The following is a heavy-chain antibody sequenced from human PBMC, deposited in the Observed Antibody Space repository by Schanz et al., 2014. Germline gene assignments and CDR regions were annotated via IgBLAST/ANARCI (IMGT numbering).Heavy chain of an antibody. J-gene: IGHJ3*01. Sequence: QVQLVQSGAEVKKPGASVKVSCKASGYTFTSYGISWVRQAPGQGLEWMGWVSAYSGNTNYAQKFQGRVTMTTDTSTSTAYMKLRSLRSDDTAVYYCARRELGPSNYDTLTALYDAFDVWGQGTMVTVSS. CDR2: VSAYSGNT. CDR3: ARRELGPSNYDTLTALYDAFDV. V-gene: IGHV1-18*04. D-gene: IGHD3-9*01. CDR1: GYTFTSYG.